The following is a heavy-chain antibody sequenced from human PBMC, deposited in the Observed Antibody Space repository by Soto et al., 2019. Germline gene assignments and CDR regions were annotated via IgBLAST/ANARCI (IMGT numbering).Heavy chain of an antibody. CDR2: ISAYNGNT. D-gene: IGHD6-25*01. V-gene: IGHV1-18*01. CDR1: GYTFTSYG. J-gene: IGHJ1*01. CDR3: AKDRDDSGRCSVEYFLP. Sequence: ASVQVSCKASGYTFTSYGISWVRQPPAQGLEWMGWISAYNGNTNYAQKLQGRVTMTTDTSTSTANMELRSLSSNETAMYDEAKDRDDSGRCSVEYFLPWGQGTVVTV.